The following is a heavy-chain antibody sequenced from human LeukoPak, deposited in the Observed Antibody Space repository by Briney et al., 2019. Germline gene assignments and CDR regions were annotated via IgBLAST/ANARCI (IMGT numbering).Heavy chain of an antibody. CDR3: ARETYDSSGYYLYYFDY. CDR2: IYYSGST. J-gene: IGHJ4*02. CDR1: GGSISSSSYY. Sequence: NSSETLSLTCTVSGGSISSSSYYWGWIRQPPGKGLEWIGSIYYSGSTYYNPSLKSRVTISVDTSKNQFSLKLSSVTAADTAVYYCARETYDSSGYYLYYFDYWGQGTLVTVSS. V-gene: IGHV4-39*07. D-gene: IGHD3-22*01.